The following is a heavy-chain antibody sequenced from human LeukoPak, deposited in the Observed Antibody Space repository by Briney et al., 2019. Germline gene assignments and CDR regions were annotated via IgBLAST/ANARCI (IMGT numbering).Heavy chain of an antibody. CDR1: GGSISIYY. J-gene: IGHJ4*02. CDR3: ARSEWIQLWLFDY. V-gene: IGHV4-59*13. Sequence: SETLCLTCTFSGGSISIYYWSWIRQPPGKGLEWIGYIYYSGSTNYNPSLKSRVTISVDTSKNQFSLKLSSVTAADTAVYYCARSEWIQLWLFDYWGQGTLVTVSS. CDR2: IYYSGST. D-gene: IGHD5-18*01.